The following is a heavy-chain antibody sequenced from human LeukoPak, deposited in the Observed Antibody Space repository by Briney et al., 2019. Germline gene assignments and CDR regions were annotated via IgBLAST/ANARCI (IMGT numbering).Heavy chain of an antibody. V-gene: IGHV1-2*02. CDR1: GYTFTGYY. Sequence: GASVKVSCKASGYTFTGYYMHWVRQAPGQGLEWMGWINPNSGGTNYAQKFQGRVTMTRDTSISTAYMELSRLRSDDTALYYCAKDIDYGGNLLFDYWGQGTLVTVSS. CDR2: INPNSGGT. CDR3: AKDIDYGGNLLFDY. D-gene: IGHD4-23*01. J-gene: IGHJ4*02.